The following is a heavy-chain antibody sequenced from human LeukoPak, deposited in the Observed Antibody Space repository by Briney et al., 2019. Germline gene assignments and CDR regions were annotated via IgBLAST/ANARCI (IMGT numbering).Heavy chain of an antibody. Sequence: GGSLRLSCAASGFTFSDYYMSWIRQAPGKGLEWGSYISSSGSTIYYADSVKGRFTISRDNAKNSLYLQMNSLRAEDTAVYYCARVVAYYDSSGYYPSWFDPWGQGTLVTVSS. CDR3: ARVVAYYDSSGYYPSWFDP. CDR1: GFTFSDYY. D-gene: IGHD3-22*01. V-gene: IGHV3-11*01. J-gene: IGHJ5*02. CDR2: ISSSGSTI.